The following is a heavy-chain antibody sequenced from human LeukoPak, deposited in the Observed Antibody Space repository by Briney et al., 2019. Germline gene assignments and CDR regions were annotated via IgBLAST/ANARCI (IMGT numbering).Heavy chain of an antibody. V-gene: IGHV1-46*01. CDR1: GYTFTCYY. Sequence: ASVKVSCKASGYTFTCYYMHWVRQAPGQGLEWMGIINPSGGSTSYAQKFQGRVTIPRATSTSTVYMQLSSLRSEDTAVYYCARDTPGGPADISYYFDYWGQGTLVTVSS. CDR2: INPSGGST. D-gene: IGHD2-2*02. CDR3: ARDTPGGPADISYYFDY. J-gene: IGHJ4*02.